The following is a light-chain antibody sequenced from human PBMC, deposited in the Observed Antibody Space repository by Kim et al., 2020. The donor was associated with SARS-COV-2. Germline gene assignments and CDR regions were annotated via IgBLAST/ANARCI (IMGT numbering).Light chain of an antibody. V-gene: IGLV2-14*03. Sequence: QSALTQPASMSGTPGESITISCSASSGDIGGYNSVSWYKQFPGEAPRLIIFDVRNRPSGVSPRFSASKSGAVASLTISGLHAEDEATYYCSAHRGDMTVLFGGGTRLTVL. J-gene: IGLJ2*01. CDR2: DVR. CDR1: SGDIGGYNS. CDR3: SAHRGDMTVL.